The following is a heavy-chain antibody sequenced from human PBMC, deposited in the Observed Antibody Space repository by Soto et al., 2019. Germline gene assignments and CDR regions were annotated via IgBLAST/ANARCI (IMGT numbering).Heavy chain of an antibody. CDR2: ISAYNGNT. V-gene: IGHV1-18*01. J-gene: IGHJ6*02. CDR1: GYTFTSYG. D-gene: IGHD3-10*01. Sequence: GASVKVSCKASGYTFTSYGISWVRQAPGQGLEWMGWISAYNGNTNYAQKLQGRVTMTTDTSTNTAYMELRSLRSDDTAVYYCTREGSAPYYYYGMDAWGQGTTVTVSS. CDR3: TREGSAPYYYYGMDA.